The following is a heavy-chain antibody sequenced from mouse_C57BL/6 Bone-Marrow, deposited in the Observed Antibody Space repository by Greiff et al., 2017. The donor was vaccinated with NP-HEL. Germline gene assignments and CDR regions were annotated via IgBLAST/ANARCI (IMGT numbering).Heavy chain of an antibody. CDR1: GYSITSGYY. D-gene: IGHD2-5*01. CDR3: ARDYYSNAYAMDY. V-gene: IGHV3-6*01. Sequence: EVKLVESGPGLVKPSQSLSLTCSVTGYSITSGYYWNWIRQFPGNKLEWMGYISYDGSNNYNPSLKNRISITRDTSKNQFFLKLNSVTTEDTATYNCARDYYSNAYAMDYWGQGTSVTVSS. J-gene: IGHJ4*01. CDR2: ISYDGSN.